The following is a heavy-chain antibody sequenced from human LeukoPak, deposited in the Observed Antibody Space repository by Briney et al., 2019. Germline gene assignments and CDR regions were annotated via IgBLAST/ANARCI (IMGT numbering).Heavy chain of an antibody. CDR1: GYTFTGYS. J-gene: IGHJ3*02. Sequence: ASVKVSCKASGYTFTGYSLHWVRQTPGQGLQWMGWINPNSGDTNYAQKFQGRVTMTRDTSITTAYMDLSRLRPDDTAVYYCARDYRKRVTGTGPGFAIWGQGTLVTVSS. D-gene: IGHD1-1*01. CDR2: INPNSGDT. CDR3: ARDYRKRVTGTGPGFAI. V-gene: IGHV1-2*02.